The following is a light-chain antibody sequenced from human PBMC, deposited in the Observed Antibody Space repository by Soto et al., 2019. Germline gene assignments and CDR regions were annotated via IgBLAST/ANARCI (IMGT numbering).Light chain of an antibody. Sequence: EIVLTQSPATLSLSPGERATLSCRASQSVSSHLTWYQHIPGQAPRLLIYDASTRANGIPARFSGSGSETDFTLPISSLEPEDFAVAYCQKRSDWPLLFGGGHRVEIK. J-gene: IGKJ4*01. CDR2: DAS. CDR1: QSVSSH. V-gene: IGKV3-11*01. CDR3: QKRSDWPLL.